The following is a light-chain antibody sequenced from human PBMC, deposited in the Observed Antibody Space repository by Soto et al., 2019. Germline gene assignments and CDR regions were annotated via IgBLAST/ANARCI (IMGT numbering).Light chain of an antibody. CDR1: QSLLHSNGYNY. CDR3: MQAGT. V-gene: IGKV2-28*01. Sequence: DLVMTQSPLSLPVTPGEPASISCRSSQSLLHSNGYNYLDWYLQKPGQSPQLLIYLGSNRASGVPDRFSGSGSGTDFTLKISRVEAEDVGVYYCMQAGTFGQGTKLEIK. CDR2: LGS. J-gene: IGKJ2*01.